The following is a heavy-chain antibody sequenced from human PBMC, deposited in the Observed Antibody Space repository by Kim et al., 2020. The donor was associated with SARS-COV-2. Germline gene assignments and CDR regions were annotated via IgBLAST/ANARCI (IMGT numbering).Heavy chain of an antibody. CDR3: ARDGTRMNYMDV. V-gene: IGHV4-61*02. J-gene: IGHJ6*03. D-gene: IGHD2-2*01. Sequence: YSPALTSRVNISVETSKNQFSLKLSSVTAADTAVYYCARDGTRMNYMDVWGKGTTVTVSS.